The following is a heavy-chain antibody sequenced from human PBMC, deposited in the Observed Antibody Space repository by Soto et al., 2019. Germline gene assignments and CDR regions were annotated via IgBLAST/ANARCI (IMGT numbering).Heavy chain of an antibody. V-gene: IGHV4-34*01. J-gene: IGHJ3*02. D-gene: IGHD1-26*01. CDR3: ARVTPIVGATASAFDI. CDR1: GGSFSGYY. Sequence: PSETLSLTCTVYGGSFSGYYWSWIRRPPGKGLEWIGEINHSGSTNYDPSLKSRFTISVDTSKNQFSLKLSSVTAADTAVYYCARVTPIVGATASAFDIWGQGTMVTVSS. CDR2: INHSGST.